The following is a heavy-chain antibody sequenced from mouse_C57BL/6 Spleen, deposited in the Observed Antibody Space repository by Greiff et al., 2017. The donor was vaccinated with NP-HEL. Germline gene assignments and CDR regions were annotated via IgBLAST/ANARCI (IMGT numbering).Heavy chain of an antibody. CDR1: GYTFTSYW. V-gene: IGHV1-52*01. D-gene: IGHD1-2*01. CDR2: IDPSDSET. J-gene: IGHJ3*01. CDR3: AREGNSATGAWFAY. Sequence: VQLQQPGAELVRPGSSVKLSCKASGYTFTSYWMHWVKQRPIQGLEWIGNIDPSDSETHYNQKFKDKATLTVDKSSSTAYMQLSSLTSEDSAVYYCAREGNSATGAWFAYWGQGTLVTVSA.